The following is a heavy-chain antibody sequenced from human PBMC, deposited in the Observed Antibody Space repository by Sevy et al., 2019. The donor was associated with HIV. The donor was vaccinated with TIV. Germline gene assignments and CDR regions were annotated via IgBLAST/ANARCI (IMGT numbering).Heavy chain of an antibody. CDR1: GGSISSSGYY. CDR3: AGQLRGGGY. Sequence: SETLSLTCTVSGGSISSSGYYWGWIRQPPGKGLEWIGSIYYSGSTYYNPSLKSQVTISVDTSKNQFSLKLKPVTAADTAVYYCAGQLRGGGYWGQGTLVTVSS. CDR2: IYYSGST. J-gene: IGHJ4*02. D-gene: IGHD3-16*01. V-gene: IGHV4-39*01.